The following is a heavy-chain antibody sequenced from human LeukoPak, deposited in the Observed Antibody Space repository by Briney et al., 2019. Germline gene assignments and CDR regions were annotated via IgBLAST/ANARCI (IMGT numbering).Heavy chain of an antibody. CDR1: GGTFSSYT. V-gene: IGHV1-69*04. CDR2: IIPILGIA. CDR3: AREDGDHPLDY. Sequence: ASVKVSCKASGGTFSSYTISWVRQAPGQGLEWMGRIIPILGIANYAQKFQGRVTITADESTSTAYMELSSLRSEDMAVYYCAREDGDHPLDYWGQGTLVTVSS. J-gene: IGHJ4*02. D-gene: IGHD4-17*01.